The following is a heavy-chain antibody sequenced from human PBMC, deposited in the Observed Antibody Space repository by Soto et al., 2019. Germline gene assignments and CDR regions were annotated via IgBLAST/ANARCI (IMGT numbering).Heavy chain of an antibody. CDR2: TYYRSKWHY. J-gene: IGHJ4*02. D-gene: IGHD3-10*01. CDR1: GDSVSNNSVA. CDR3: ARTLRGRGVKYFDD. V-gene: IGHV6-1*01. Sequence: SQTLSLTCALSGDSVSNNSVAWNWVRQSPSRGLEWLGRTYYRSKWHYDYAPSVRSRITINPDTSKNHFSLQLNSVSPEDAAAYYCARTLRGRGVKYFDDWGQGTLVTVSS.